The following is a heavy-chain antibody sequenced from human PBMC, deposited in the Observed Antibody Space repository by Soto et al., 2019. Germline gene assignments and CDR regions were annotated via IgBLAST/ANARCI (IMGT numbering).Heavy chain of an antibody. CDR3: ARTGRTGTTWAPGDFDY. V-gene: IGHV4-31*03. CDR2: IYYSGST. J-gene: IGHJ4*02. D-gene: IGHD1-1*01. CDR1: GGSISSGGYY. Sequence: SETLSLTCTVSGGSISSGGYYWSWIRQHPGKGLEWIGYIYYSGSTYYNPSLRSRVTISVDTSKNQFSLKLSSVTAADTAVYYCARTGRTGTTWAPGDFDYWGQGTLVTVSS.